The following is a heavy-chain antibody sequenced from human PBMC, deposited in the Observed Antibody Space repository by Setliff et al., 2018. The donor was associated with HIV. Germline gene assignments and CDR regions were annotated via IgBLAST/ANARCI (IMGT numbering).Heavy chain of an antibody. CDR2: IYLNGGT. J-gene: IGHJ4*02. CDR1: GGSFSGYY. V-gene: IGHV4-59*01. CDR3: ARVSSSWFVDY. D-gene: IGHD6-19*01. Sequence: SETLSLTCAVYGGSFSGYYWSWIRQPPGKALEWIGYIYLNGGTDYNPSLKSRVTISADTSKNQFSLKLTSVTAADTAVYHCARVSSSWFVDYWGQGTLVTVSS.